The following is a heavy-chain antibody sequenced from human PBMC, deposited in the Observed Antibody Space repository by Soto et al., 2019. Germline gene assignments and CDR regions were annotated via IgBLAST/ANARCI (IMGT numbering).Heavy chain of an antibody. D-gene: IGHD3-3*01. V-gene: IGHV3-9*01. Sequence: EVRLVESGGGLVQPGRSLRLSCAASGFTFGDYAMHWVRQAPGKGPEWVSGISWNSGNIGYAEAVKGRFTISRDNAKNSLYLQMNSLSAEDTALYFCVKDGRTSVFGLVYDGSDIWGLGTMVTVSS. J-gene: IGHJ3*02. CDR3: VKDGRTSVFGLVYDGSDI. CDR1: GFTFGDYA. CDR2: ISWNSGNI.